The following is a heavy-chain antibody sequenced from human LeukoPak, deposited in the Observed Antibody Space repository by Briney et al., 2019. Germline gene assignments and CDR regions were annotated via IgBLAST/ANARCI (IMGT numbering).Heavy chain of an antibody. CDR1: GGSISSSNW. CDR2: IYHSGST. D-gene: IGHD4-17*01. CDR3: ARGFYGDYDFFGATSLSFFDY. J-gene: IGHJ4*02. V-gene: IGHV4-4*02. Sequence: SETLSLTCAVSGGSISSSNWWSWVRQPPGKGLEWIGEIYHSGSTNYNPSLKSRVTISVDKSKNQFSLKLSSVTAADTAVYYRARGFYGDYDFFGATSLSFFDYWGQGTLVTVSS.